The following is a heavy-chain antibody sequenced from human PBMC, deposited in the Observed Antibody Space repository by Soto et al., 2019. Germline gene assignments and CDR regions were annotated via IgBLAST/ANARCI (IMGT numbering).Heavy chain of an antibody. V-gene: IGHV3-48*02. D-gene: IGHD2-21*02. J-gene: IGHJ4*02. CDR3: ARLPKGSLVTA. Sequence: LVESGGALVYPGGSLRLSCIASGFSFSDYSMNWVRQAPGKGLQWVSYISSSSDKTYYADSVKGRFTGSRDNAKNALFIEMNSLRDDDTATYYCARLPKGSLVTAWGQGTRVTVSS. CDR1: GFSFSDYS. CDR2: ISSSSDKT.